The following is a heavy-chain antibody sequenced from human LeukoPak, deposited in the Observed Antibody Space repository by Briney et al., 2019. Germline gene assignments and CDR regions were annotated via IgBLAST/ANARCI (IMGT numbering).Heavy chain of an antibody. V-gene: IGHV1-8*01. D-gene: IGHD6-13*01. CDR3: AREIVAAGTAVY. CDR1: GYTFTSYD. J-gene: IGHJ4*02. Sequence: ASVKVSCKVSGYTFTSYDINWVRQATGQGLEWMGWMNPNSGNTGYAQKFQGRVTMTRNTSISTAYMELSSLRSEDTAVYYCAREIVAAGTAVYWGQRTLVTVSS. CDR2: MNPNSGNT.